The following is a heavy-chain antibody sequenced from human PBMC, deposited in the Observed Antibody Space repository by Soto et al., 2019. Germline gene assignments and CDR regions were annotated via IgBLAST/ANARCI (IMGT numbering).Heavy chain of an antibody. J-gene: IGHJ4*02. D-gene: IGHD3-3*01. CDR3: ARSTTIFGVVIPPFDY. CDR2: IYYSGST. V-gene: IGHV4-31*03. CDR1: GGSVSSGAYY. Sequence: SETLSLTCTVSGGSVSSGAYYWTWIRQRPGKGLEWIGYIYYSGSTYYSPSLKSRLSISLDTSKNQFSLRLSSVTAADTAVYYCARSTTIFGVVIPPFDYWGQGTLVTVSS.